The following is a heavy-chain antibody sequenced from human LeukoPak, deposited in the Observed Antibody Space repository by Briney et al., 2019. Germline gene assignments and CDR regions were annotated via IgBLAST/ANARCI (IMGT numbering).Heavy chain of an antibody. CDR1: GGSISSGGYS. V-gene: IGHV4-30-2*01. D-gene: IGHD2-2*01. Sequence: SETLSLTCAVSGGSISSGGYSWSWIRQPPGKGLEWIGYIYHSGSTYYNPSLKSRVTISVDRSKNQFSLKLSPVTAADTAVYYCARGRYQAANYFNYWGQGTLVTVSS. CDR2: IYHSGST. CDR3: ARGRYQAANYFNY. J-gene: IGHJ4*02.